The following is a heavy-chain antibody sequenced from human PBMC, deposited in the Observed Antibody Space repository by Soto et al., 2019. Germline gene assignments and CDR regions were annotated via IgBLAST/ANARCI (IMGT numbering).Heavy chain of an antibody. V-gene: IGHV1-69*04. CDR1: GGTFSSYT. Sequence: GASVKVSCKASGGTFSSYTISWVRQAPGQGLEWMGRIIPILGIANYAQKFQGRVTITADKSTSTAYMELSSLRSEDTAVYYCARDPPGGYYDSSGLNNWFDPWGQGTLVTVSS. CDR3: ARDPPGGYYDSSGLNNWFDP. D-gene: IGHD3-22*01. CDR2: IIPILGIA. J-gene: IGHJ5*02.